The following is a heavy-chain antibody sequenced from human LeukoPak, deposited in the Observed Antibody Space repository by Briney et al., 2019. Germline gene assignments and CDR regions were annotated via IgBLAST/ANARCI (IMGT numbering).Heavy chain of an antibody. V-gene: IGHV4-59*08. CDR2: IYYSGST. Sequence: SETLSLTCTVSGGSISSYYWSWIRQPPGKGLEWIGYIYYSGSTNYNPSLKSRGTISVDTSKNQFSLKLSSVTAADTAVDYCATADDSGYYYLYWGQGTLVTVSS. CDR3: ATADDSGYYYLY. CDR1: GGSISSYY. J-gene: IGHJ4*02. D-gene: IGHD3-22*01.